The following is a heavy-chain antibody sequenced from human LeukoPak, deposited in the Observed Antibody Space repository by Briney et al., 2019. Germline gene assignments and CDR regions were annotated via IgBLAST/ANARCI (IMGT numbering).Heavy chain of an antibody. CDR2: IIPIFGTA. CDR1: GGTFSSYA. D-gene: IGHD4-17*01. Sequence: ASVKVSCTASGGTFSSYAISWVRQAPGQGLEWMGGIIPIFGTANYAQKFQGRVTITADKSTSTAYMELSSLRSEDTAVYYCGRSLTRTGVDYWGQGTLVTVCS. CDR3: GRSLTRTGVDY. V-gene: IGHV1-69*06. J-gene: IGHJ4*02.